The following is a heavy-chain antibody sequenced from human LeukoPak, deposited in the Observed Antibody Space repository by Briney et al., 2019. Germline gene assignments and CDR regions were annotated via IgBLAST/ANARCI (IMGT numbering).Heavy chain of an antibody. V-gene: IGHV3-53*01. J-gene: IGHJ4*02. Sequence: GGSLRLSCAASGFTVSSNYMSWVRQAPGKGLEWVSVIYSGGSTYYADSVKGRFTISRDNSKNTLYCQMNSLRAEDTAVYYCARDFSGSQMGVYWGQGTLVTVSS. D-gene: IGHD1-26*01. CDR2: IYSGGST. CDR3: ARDFSGSQMGVY. CDR1: GFTVSSNY.